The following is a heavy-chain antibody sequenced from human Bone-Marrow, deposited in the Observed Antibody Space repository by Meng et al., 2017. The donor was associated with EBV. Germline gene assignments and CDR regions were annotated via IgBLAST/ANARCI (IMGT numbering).Heavy chain of an antibody. CDR2: IYDGGTT. D-gene: IGHD6-6*01. V-gene: IGHV4-61*01. J-gene: IGHJ4*02. CDR3: AKSSSSTPGVVDS. CDR1: DDSGSGGTFQ. Sequence: VHMQESCTRVEKPCEALALPCTADDDSGSGGTFQWGWIRQPPGKELEWSGCIYDGGTTIYNPSRKSQVTIFLDTSRNQCTLGLRSVTTADTAVYYCAKSSSSTPGVVDSWGQGTLVTVSS.